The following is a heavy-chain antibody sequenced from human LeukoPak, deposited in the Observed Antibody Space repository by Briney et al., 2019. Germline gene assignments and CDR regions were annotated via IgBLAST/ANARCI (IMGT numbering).Heavy chain of an antibody. D-gene: IGHD4/OR15-4a*01. Sequence: GGSLRLSCAASGFTFSNAWMSWVRQAPGKGLVWVSRINSDGSSTSYADSVKGRFTISRDNAKNTLYLQMNSLRAEDTAVYYCARGQKVLGNYYYGMDVWGQGTTVTVSS. V-gene: IGHV3-74*01. CDR3: ARGQKVLGNYYYGMDV. J-gene: IGHJ6*02. CDR2: INSDGSST. CDR1: GFTFSNAW.